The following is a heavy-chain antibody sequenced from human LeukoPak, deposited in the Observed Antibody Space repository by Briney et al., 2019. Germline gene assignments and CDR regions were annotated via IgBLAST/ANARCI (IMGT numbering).Heavy chain of an antibody. D-gene: IGHD6-19*01. CDR2: IYYSGST. Sequence: SETLPLTCTVSGGSISSSSYYWGWIRQPPGKGLVWIGSIYYSGSTYYNPSLKSRVTISVDTSKNQFSLKLSSVTAADTAVYYCARDDSSGWYTFDYWGQGTLVTVSS. J-gene: IGHJ4*02. CDR1: GGSISSSSYY. CDR3: ARDDSSGWYTFDY. V-gene: IGHV4-39*02.